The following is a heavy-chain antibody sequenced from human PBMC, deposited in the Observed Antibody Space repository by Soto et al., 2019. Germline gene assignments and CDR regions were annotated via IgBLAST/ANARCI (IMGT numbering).Heavy chain of an antibody. D-gene: IGHD7-27*01. V-gene: IGHV3-15*01. CDR3: TTELKTGDAFDI. J-gene: IGHJ3*02. Sequence: GGSLRLSCAASGFTFSNAWMSWVRQAPGKGLEWVGRIKNKADGGTTDYAAPVKGRFTISRDDSKNTLYLQMNSLKTEDTAVYYCTTELKTGDAFDIWGQGTMVTVSS. CDR2: IKNKADGGTT. CDR1: GFTFSNAW.